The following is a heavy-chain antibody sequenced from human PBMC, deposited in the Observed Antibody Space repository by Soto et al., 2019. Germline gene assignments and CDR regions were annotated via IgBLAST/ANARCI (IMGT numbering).Heavy chain of an antibody. D-gene: IGHD3-16*01. J-gene: IGHJ4*02. V-gene: IGHV3-21*01. CDR2: ITVGSSHI. CDR3: SRSPGVGVRGAY. Sequence: PGGSLRLSCTGSGFPFSAYNINWVRQAPGKGLEWVSSITVGSSHIYQPNSMKGRFTISRDDAKNSVYLQIDSLRDEDTALYYCSRSPGVGVRGAYWGQGTLVTVSS. CDR1: GFPFSAYN.